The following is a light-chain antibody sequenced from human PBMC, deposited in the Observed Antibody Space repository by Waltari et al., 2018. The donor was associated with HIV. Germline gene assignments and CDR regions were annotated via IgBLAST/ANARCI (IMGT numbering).Light chain of an antibody. CDR2: SNK. CDR3: AAWDDSLNGLL. J-gene: IGLJ2*01. CDR1: SSNIGRNA. Sequence: QSVLTQPPSASGTPGQGVTISCSGSSSNIGRNAVNWYRQPPGPAPKVLIYSNKQRPSGVPDRFSGSKSGTSASLAISGLQSEDDADYYCAAWDDSLNGLLFGGGTKLTVL. V-gene: IGLV1-44*01.